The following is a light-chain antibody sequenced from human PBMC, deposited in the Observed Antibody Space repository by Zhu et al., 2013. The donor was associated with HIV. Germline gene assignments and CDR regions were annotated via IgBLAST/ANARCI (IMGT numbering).Light chain of an antibody. CDR2: GAS. Sequence: DIVLTQSPGTLSLSPGDRAILSCRASQRVGNYLAWYQQKPGQAPRLLIYGASTRAAGIPARFSGSGSGTEFTLTISSLQPEDFATYYCQYVNNKSVFGPGTKVDI. J-gene: IGKJ3*01. CDR3: QYVNNKSV. V-gene: IGKV3-15*01. CDR1: QRVGNY.